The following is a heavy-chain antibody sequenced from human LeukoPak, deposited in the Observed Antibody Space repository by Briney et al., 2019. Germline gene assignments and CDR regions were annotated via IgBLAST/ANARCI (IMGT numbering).Heavy chain of an antibody. CDR2: ISGYNGNK. Sequence: ASVKVSCKASGYTFTSYGISWVRQAPGQGLEWMGWISGYNGNKNNAQKLQGRVSMTTDTSTSTAYMELRSLRYDDTAVYYCARDQGGSGYPGPFDYWGQGTLVTVSS. CDR3: ARDQGGSGYPGPFDY. D-gene: IGHD3-22*01. V-gene: IGHV1-18*01. CDR1: GYTFTSYG. J-gene: IGHJ4*02.